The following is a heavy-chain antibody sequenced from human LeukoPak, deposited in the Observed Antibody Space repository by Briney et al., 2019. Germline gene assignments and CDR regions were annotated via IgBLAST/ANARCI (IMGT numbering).Heavy chain of an antibody. V-gene: IGHV3-7*05. D-gene: IGHD5-18*01. J-gene: IGHJ6*02. Sequence: GGSLRLSCAASGFTFSRYGMHWVRQAPGKGLEWVANIKEDGSEKYYVDSVKGRFTISRDNAKNSLYLQMNSLRADDTAVYYCARGGYSYTWPPSYYYGMDVWGQGTTVTASS. CDR1: GFTFSRYG. CDR3: ARGGYSYTWPPSYYYGMDV. CDR2: IKEDGSEK.